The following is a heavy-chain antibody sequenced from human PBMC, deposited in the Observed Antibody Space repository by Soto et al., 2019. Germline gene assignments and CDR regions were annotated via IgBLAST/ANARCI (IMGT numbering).Heavy chain of an antibody. CDR2: INHSGST. V-gene: IGHV4-34*01. J-gene: IGHJ4*02. Sequence: ASETLSLTCAVYGGSFSGYYWSWIRQPPGKGLEWIGEINHSGSTNYNPSLKSRVTISVDTSKNQFSLKLSSVTAADTAVYYCARVGTGTTSLWGQGTLVTVPQ. CDR3: ARVGTGTTSL. CDR1: GGSFSGYY. D-gene: IGHD1-7*01.